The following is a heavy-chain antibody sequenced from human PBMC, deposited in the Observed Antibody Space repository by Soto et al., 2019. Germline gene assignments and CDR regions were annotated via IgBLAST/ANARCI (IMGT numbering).Heavy chain of an antibody. CDR2: IYYSGST. CDR1: GGSIDNYY. V-gene: IGHV4-31*03. J-gene: IGHJ6*02. D-gene: IGHD2-2*01. Sequence: PSETLSLTCNVSGGSIDNYYWSWIRQHPGKGLEWIGYIYYSGSTYYNPSLKSRVTISVDTSKNQFSLKLSSVTAADTAVYYCARVEASNYYGMDVWGQGTTVTVSS. CDR3: ARVEASNYYGMDV.